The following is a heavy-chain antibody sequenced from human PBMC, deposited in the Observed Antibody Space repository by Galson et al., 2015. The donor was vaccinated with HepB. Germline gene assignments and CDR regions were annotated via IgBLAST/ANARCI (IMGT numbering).Heavy chain of an antibody. J-gene: IGHJ6*02. D-gene: IGHD3-3*01. CDR2: IYHSGST. Sequence: ETLSLTCAVSGGSISSSNWWSWVRQPPGKGLEWIGEIYHSGSTNYNPSLKSRVTISVDKSKNQFSLKLSSVTAADTAVYYCARVLGHWANDFGPGSAWIQDVWGQGTTVTVSS. CDR1: GGSISSSNW. V-gene: IGHV4-4*02. CDR3: ARVLGHWANDFGPGSAWIQDV.